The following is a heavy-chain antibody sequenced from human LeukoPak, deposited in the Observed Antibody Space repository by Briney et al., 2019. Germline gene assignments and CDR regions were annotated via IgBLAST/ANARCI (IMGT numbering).Heavy chain of an antibody. D-gene: IGHD1-26*01. V-gene: IGHV1-18*01. CDR2: ISAYNGNT. CDR1: GYTFTSYG. CDR3: ARGVVGAAEGDDAFDI. Sequence: SVKVSCKASGYTFTSYGISWVPQAPGQGLEWMGWISAYNGNTNYAQKLQGRVTMTTDTSTSTAYMELRSLRSDDTAVYYCARGVVGAAEGDDAFDIWGRGTMVTVSS. J-gene: IGHJ3*02.